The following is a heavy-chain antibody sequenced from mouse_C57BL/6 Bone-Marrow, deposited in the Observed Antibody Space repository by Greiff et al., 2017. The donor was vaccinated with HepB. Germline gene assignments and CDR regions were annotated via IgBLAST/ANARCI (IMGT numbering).Heavy chain of an antibody. CDR3: ARDADDYGLDY. CDR1: GFTFSDFY. Sequence: EVKLQESGGGLVQSGRSLRLSCATSGFTFSDFYMEWVRQAPGKGLEWIAASRNKANDYTTEYSASVKGRFIVSRDTSQSILYLQMNALRAEDTAMYYCARDADDYGLDYWGQGTTLTVSS. V-gene: IGHV7-1*01. CDR2: SRNKANDYTT. D-gene: IGHD2-4*01. J-gene: IGHJ2*01.